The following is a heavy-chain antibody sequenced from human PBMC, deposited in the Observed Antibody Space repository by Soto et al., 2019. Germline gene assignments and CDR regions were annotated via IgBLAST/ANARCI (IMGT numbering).Heavy chain of an antibody. V-gene: IGHV4-30-4*01. CDR2: IYYSGSI. J-gene: IGHJ3*01. Sequence: QVQLQESGPGLVKPSQTLSLTCTVSGASINSGDYYWSWIRQPPGKGLEWIGYIYYSGSIYHNPSLKSLVIISVDMHKNQFSLKLSSVTAADTAVYYCATVPTYYYDGSGYANAFDVWGQGTMVTVSS. D-gene: IGHD3-22*01. CDR1: GASINSGDYY. CDR3: ATVPTYYYDGSGYANAFDV.